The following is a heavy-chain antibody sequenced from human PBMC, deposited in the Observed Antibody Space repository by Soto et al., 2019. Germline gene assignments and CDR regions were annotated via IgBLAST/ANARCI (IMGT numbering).Heavy chain of an antibody. CDR1: GVSIHNSHSF. CDR3: GRVVEGDTRHTEFDS. J-gene: IGHJ5*01. CDR2: IYYSGGA. Sequence: DTLSLTCAVSGVSIHNSHSFWGWIRQPPGKGLEFIGSIYYSGGANYNPSLKSRVTISLDTSKNQFSLTVNSVTAADTAIYYCGRVVEGDTRHTEFDSWGQGTLVTVSS. D-gene: IGHD2-15*01. V-gene: IGHV4-39*01.